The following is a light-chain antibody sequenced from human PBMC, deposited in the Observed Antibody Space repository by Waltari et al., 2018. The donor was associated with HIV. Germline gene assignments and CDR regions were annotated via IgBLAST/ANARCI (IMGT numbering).Light chain of an antibody. Sequence: QSVLTQPPSASGTPGQRVTISCSGSSSNIGSNYVYWYQKLPGTGPKLRFDKNEPGPSGVPGRRVGSKSGTSASLAISGLRSEDEADYYCAAWDDSLSGYVFGTGTKVTVL. J-gene: IGLJ1*01. V-gene: IGLV1-47*01. CDR2: KNE. CDR3: AAWDDSLSGYV. CDR1: SSNIGSNY.